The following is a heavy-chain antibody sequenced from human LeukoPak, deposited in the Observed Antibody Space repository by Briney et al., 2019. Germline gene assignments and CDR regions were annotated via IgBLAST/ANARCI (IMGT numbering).Heavy chain of an antibody. CDR3: VKSGTFFLYYFDC. Sequence: SGGSLRLSCGASGFTFSSYGMHWVRQAPGKGLEWVAVISYDGSNKYYADAVKGRFTISRGNSKNTLFLQMSSLRAEDTAVYYCVKSGTFFLYYFDCWGQGTQLTVSS. CDR1: GFTFSSYG. CDR2: ISYDGSNK. J-gene: IGHJ4*02. D-gene: IGHD1-26*01. V-gene: IGHV3-30*18.